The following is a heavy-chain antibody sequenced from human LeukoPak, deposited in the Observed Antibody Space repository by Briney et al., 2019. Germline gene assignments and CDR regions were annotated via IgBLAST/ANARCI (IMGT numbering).Heavy chain of an antibody. V-gene: IGHV3-13*01. J-gene: IGHJ5*02. CDR2: IGTAGDT. Sequence: SGGSLRLSCAASGFTFSSYDMHWVRQATGKGLEWVSAIGTAGDTYYPGSVKGRFTISRENAKNSLYLQMNSLRAGDTAVYYCARGGNRYCSGGSCYMFDHWGQGTLVTVSS. D-gene: IGHD2-15*01. CDR3: ARGGNRYCSGGSCYMFDH. CDR1: GFTFSSYD.